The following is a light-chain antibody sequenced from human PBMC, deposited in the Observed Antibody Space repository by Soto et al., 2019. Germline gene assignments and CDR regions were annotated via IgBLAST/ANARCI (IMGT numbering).Light chain of an antibody. CDR3: QSYDSSLSGRVV. V-gene: IGLV1-40*01. CDR1: SSSIGAGYD. Sequence: QSVLTQPPSVSGAPGQRVTISCTGGSSSIGAGYDVHWYQHLPGTAPKLLIYGDSNRPSGVPDRFSCSKSGTSASLAITGLQAEDEGDYYCQSYDSSLSGRVVFGGGTKLTVL. CDR2: GDS. J-gene: IGLJ2*01.